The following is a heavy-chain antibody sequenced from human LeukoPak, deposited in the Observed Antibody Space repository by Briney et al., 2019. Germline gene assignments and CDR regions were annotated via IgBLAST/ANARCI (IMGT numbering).Heavy chain of an antibody. Sequence: ASETLSLTCTVSGSSISSGAYYWRWIRQHPGKGLEWIGYIYYSGRTYYNPSLKSRVTISVDTSNNQFSLKLSSVSAADTAVYYCARIRPETYYFDFWGQGTLVTVSS. CDR2: IYYSGRT. D-gene: IGHD1-14*01. CDR1: GSSISSGAYY. CDR3: ARIRPETYYFDF. J-gene: IGHJ4*02. V-gene: IGHV4-31*03.